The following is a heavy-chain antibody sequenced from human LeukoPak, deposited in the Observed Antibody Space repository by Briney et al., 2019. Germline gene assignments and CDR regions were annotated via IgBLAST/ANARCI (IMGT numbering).Heavy chain of an antibody. D-gene: IGHD2-2*01. CDR1: GGSFSGYY. CDR3: ARDGDCSSTSCRNWFDP. V-gene: IGHV4-34*01. Sequence: SETLSLTCAVYGGSFSGYYWSWIRQPPGKGLEWIGEINHSGSTNYNPSLKSRVTMSVDTSKNQFSLKLSSVTAADTAVYYCARDGDCSSTSCRNWFDPWGQGTLVTVSS. CDR2: INHSGST. J-gene: IGHJ5*02.